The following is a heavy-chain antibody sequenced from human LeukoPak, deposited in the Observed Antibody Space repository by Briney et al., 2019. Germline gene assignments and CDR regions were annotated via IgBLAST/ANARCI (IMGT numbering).Heavy chain of an antibody. CDR2: IYYSGST. D-gene: IGHD3-10*01. Sequence: SETLSLTCTVSGGSISSYYWSWIRQPPGKGLEWIGYIYYSGSTNYNPSLKSRVTISVDTSKNQFSLRLSSVTAADTAVYYCARDRMVRGVIADAFDIWGQGTMVTVSS. CDR3: ARDRMVRGVIADAFDI. CDR1: GGSISSYY. J-gene: IGHJ3*02. V-gene: IGHV4-59*01.